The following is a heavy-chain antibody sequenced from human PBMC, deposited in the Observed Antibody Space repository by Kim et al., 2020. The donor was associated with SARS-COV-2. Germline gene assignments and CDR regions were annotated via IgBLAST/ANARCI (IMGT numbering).Heavy chain of an antibody. J-gene: IGHJ5*01. D-gene: IGHD3-22*01. Sequence: SETLSLTCTVSGDSIRKYYWSLIRQPAGKGLEWVGHMFNSGSVNQNPSLNYRVSMSLDTSKNQFSLKLRSVTAADSATYYCASTNAGYYSTWGRGIEVSV. CDR3: ASTNAGYYST. CDR2: MFNSGSV. V-gene: IGHV4-4*07. CDR1: GDSIRKYY.